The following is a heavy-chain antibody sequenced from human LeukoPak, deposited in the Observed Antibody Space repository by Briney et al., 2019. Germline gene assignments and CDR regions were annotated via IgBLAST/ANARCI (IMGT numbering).Heavy chain of an antibody. CDR1: GYTFTSYG. CDR3: ASGADRIAAAGTTFDY. V-gene: IGHV1-69*04. D-gene: IGHD6-13*01. CDR2: IIPILGIA. Sequence: ASVKVSCKASGYTFTSYGISWVRQAPGQGLEWMGRIIPILGIANYAQKFQGRVTITADKSTSTAYMELSSLRSEDTAVYYCASGADRIAAAGTTFDYWGQGTLVTVSS. J-gene: IGHJ4*02.